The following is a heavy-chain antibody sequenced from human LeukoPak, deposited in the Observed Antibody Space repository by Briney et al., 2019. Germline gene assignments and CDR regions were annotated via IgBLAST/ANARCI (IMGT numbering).Heavy chain of an antibody. V-gene: IGHV1-8*01. Sequence: ASVKVSCKASGYTFSSYDINWVRQATGQGLEWMGWVNPNAGNAAYAQKFQGRVTMTTNTSISRAYMELSSLRSEDTAVYYCARVKASRGGVNWFDPWGQGTLVTVSS. CDR2: VNPNAGNA. CDR3: ARVKASRGGVNWFDP. CDR1: GYTFSSYD. D-gene: IGHD3-10*01. J-gene: IGHJ5*02.